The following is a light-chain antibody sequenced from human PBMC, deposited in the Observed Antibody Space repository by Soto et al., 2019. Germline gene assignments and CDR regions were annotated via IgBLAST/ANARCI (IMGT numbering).Light chain of an antibody. V-gene: IGLV2-14*01. J-gene: IGLJ2*01. CDR1: SSDVGGHNY. Sequence: QSVLTQPASVSGSPGQSITISCTGTSSDVGGHNYVSWYQQHPGKAPKLMIYEVSYWPSGVSNRFSGSKSGNTASLTISGLQAEDEADYYCSSYASSSTLVFGGGTKLTVL. CDR2: EVS. CDR3: SSYASSSTLV.